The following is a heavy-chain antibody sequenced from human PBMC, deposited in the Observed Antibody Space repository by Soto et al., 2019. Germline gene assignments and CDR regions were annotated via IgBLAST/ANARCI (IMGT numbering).Heavy chain of an antibody. CDR3: AKESGILTSYYFDY. Sequence: GGSLRLSCAASGFTFSSYGMHWVRQAPGKGLEWVAVISYDGSNKYYADSVKGRFTISRDNSKNTLYLQMNSLRAEDTAVYYCAKESGILTSYYFDYWGQGTLVTVSS. J-gene: IGHJ4*02. CDR2: ISYDGSNK. V-gene: IGHV3-30*18. CDR1: GFTFSSYG. D-gene: IGHD3-9*01.